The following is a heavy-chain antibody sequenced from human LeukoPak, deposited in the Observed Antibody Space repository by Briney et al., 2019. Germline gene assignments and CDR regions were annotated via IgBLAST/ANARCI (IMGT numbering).Heavy chain of an antibody. D-gene: IGHD3-10*01. J-gene: IGHJ5*02. CDR3: ARSSGIHLSNWFDP. CDR2: IYYSGST. CDR1: GGSISSYY. V-gene: IGHV4-59*12. Sequence: SETLSLTCTVSGGSISSYYWSWIRQPPGKGLEWIGYIYYSGSTNYNPSLKSRVTMSVDTSKNQFSLKLSSVTAADTAVYYCARSSGIHLSNWFDPWGQGTLVTVSS.